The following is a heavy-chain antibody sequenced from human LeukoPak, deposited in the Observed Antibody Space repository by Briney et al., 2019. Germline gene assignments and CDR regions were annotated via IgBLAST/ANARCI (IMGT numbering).Heavy chain of an antibody. J-gene: IGHJ4*02. V-gene: IGHV4-4*09. Sequence: PSETLSLTCTVSGDSISSCYWSWIRQPPGKGLEWIGYIHTGGGTSYIPSLKGRVTISIDTSKNQFSLKLSSVTAADSAVYYCARLTRLSTSPDRYYLDYWGQGTLVTVSS. CDR1: GDSISSCY. CDR3: ARLTRLSTSPDRYYLDY. CDR2: IHTGGGT. D-gene: IGHD6-6*01.